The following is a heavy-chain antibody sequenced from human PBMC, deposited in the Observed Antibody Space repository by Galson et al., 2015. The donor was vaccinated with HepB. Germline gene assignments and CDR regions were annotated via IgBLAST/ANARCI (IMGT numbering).Heavy chain of an antibody. V-gene: IGHV3-30*18. CDR2: VSNDVSSE. CDR1: GFTFSSYG. CDR3: AKDASAAGIYYYYYYYMDV. D-gene: IGHD2-21*01. J-gene: IGHJ6*03. Sequence: SLRLSCAASGFTFSSYGMYWVRQAPGQGLEWVAVVSNDVSSEYYADSVKGRVTISRDDSRNTLYLQMNSLRAEDTAVYYCAKDASAAGIYYYYYYYMDVWGKGTTVTVSS.